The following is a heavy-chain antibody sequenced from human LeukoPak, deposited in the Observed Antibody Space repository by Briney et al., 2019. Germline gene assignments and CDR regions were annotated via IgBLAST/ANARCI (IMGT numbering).Heavy chain of an antibody. CDR2: IFYSGST. Sequence: GSLRLSCAASGFTFSSYAMSWVRQPPGKGLEWIGNIFYSGSTYYSPSLRSRVTISLDTSRNQFSLKLNSVTAAATAVYYCAKSNGYGLVDLWGRGTMVTVSS. J-gene: IGHJ3*01. D-gene: IGHD3-22*01. V-gene: IGHV4-38-2*01. CDR3: AKSNGYGLVDL. CDR1: GFTFSSYA.